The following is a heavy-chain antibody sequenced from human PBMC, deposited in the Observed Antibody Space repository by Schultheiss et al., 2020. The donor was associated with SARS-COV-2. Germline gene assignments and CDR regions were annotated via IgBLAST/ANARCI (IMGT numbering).Heavy chain of an antibody. Sequence: SQTLSLTCTVSGGSISSYYWSWIRQPPGKGLEWIGSIYYSGSTYYNPSLKSRVTISVDTSKNQFSLKLSSVTAADTAVYYCRRLGTAFDYWGQGTLVTVSS. CDR2: IYYSGST. J-gene: IGHJ4*02. CDR3: RRLGTAFDY. V-gene: IGHV4-39*01. D-gene: IGHD3-16*01. CDR1: GGSISSYY.